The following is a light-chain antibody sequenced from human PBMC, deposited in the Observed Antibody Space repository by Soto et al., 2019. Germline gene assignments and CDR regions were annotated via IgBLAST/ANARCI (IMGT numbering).Light chain of an antibody. CDR2: EVS. CDR3: SSYTSSSTRV. V-gene: IGLV2-14*01. CDR1: SSDVGGYNY. J-gene: IGLJ1*01. Sequence: QSALTQPASVSGSPGQSITISCTGTSSDVGGYNYVSWYQQHPGKAPKLMIYEVSNRPSGVSNRFSGSKSSNTASLTISGLQAEDEADYYCSSYTSSSTRVFGTGTKSPS.